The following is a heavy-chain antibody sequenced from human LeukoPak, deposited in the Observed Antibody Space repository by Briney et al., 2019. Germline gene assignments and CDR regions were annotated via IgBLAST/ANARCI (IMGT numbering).Heavy chain of an antibody. Sequence: GGSLRLSCAASGFTFSSYSMNWVRQAPGKGLEGVSYISSSSSTIYYADSVKGRFTISRDNAKNSLYLQMNSLRAEDTAVYYCARQQWLDGEYFQHWGQGTLVTVSS. D-gene: IGHD6-19*01. V-gene: IGHV3-48*01. CDR3: ARQQWLDGEYFQH. CDR2: ISSSSSTI. CDR1: GFTFSSYS. J-gene: IGHJ1*01.